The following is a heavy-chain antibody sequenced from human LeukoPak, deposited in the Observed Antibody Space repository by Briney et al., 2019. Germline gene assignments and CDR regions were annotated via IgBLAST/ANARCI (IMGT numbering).Heavy chain of an antibody. CDR3: ARASSGWYQGIRWFDP. CDR2: IIPIFGTA. CDR1: GGTFSSYA. J-gene: IGHJ5*02. D-gene: IGHD6-19*01. V-gene: IGHV1-69*13. Sequence: SVKVSCKASGGTFSSYAISWVRQAPGQGLEWMGGIIPIFGTANHAQKFQGRVTITADESTSTAYMELSSLRSEDTAVYYCARASSGWYQGIRWFDPWGQGTLVTVSS.